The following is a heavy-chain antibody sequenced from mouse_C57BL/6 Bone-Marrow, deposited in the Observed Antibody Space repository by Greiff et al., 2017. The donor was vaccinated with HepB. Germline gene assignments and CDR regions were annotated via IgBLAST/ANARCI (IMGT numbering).Heavy chain of an antibody. Sequence: QVQLQQSGAELAKPGASVKLSCKASGYTFTSYWMHWVKQRPGQGLEWIGYINPSRGYTKYNQKFKDKATLTAEKSSSTAYMQLSSLTYEDSAFYYCSSTTERDFYAMHYWRQATSVPVSS. CDR3: SSTTERDFYAMHY. J-gene: IGHJ4*01. V-gene: IGHV1-7*01. CDR1: GYTFTSYW. CDR2: INPSRGYT.